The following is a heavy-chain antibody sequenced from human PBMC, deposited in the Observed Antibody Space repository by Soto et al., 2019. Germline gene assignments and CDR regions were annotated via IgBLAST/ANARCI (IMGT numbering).Heavy chain of an antibody. J-gene: IGHJ4*02. CDR3: ARSGSGWLDY. CDR2: IYDSGST. Sequence: SETLSLTCTVSGVSISSYYWSWIRQPPGKGLEWIGYIYDSGSTNYNPSLKSRVTISVDTSKNQFSLKLSSVTAADTAVYYCARSGSGWLDYWGQGTLVTVSS. D-gene: IGHD6-19*01. V-gene: IGHV4-59*01. CDR1: GVSISSYY.